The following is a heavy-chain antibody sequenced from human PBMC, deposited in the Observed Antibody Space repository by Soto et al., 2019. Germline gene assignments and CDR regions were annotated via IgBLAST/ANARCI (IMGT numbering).Heavy chain of an antibody. D-gene: IGHD2-2*01. CDR1: GGSFSGYY. V-gene: IGHV4-34*01. J-gene: IGHJ4*02. CDR2: INHSGST. CDR3: ARGSRCSSTSCYFYFDY. Sequence: PSETLSLTCAVYGGSFSGYYWSWIRQPPGKGLEWIGEINHSGSTNYNPSLKSRVTISVDTSKNQFSLKLSSVTAADTAVYYCARGSRCSSTSCYFYFDYWGQGTLVTVSS.